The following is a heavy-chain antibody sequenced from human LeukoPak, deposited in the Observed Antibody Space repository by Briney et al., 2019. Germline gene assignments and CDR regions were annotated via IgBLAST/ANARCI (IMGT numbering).Heavy chain of an antibody. D-gene: IGHD6-13*01. V-gene: IGHV4-59*08. CDR2: IYYSGGT. J-gene: IGHJ6*02. Sequence: SETLSLTCAVSGFSISTYDWSWIRQPPGKAPEWIGHIYYSGGTNYNHSLKSRFTISVDTSKNQFSLKLSSVTAADTAVYYCARLSGYSSSWYYYYGMDVWGQGTTVTVSS. CDR1: GFSISTYD. CDR3: ARLSGYSSSWYYYYGMDV.